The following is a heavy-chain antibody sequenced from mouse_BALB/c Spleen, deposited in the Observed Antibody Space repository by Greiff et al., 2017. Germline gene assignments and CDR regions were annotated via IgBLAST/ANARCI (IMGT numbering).Heavy chain of an antibody. CDR2: ISDGGSYT. D-gene: IGHD2-14*01. J-gene: IGHJ2*01. CDR3: AREVGTYYRYFDY. Sequence: EVQGVESGGGLVKPGGSLKLSCAASGFTFSDYYMYWVRQTPEKRLEWVATISDGGSYTYYPDSVKGRFTISRDNAKNNLYLQMSSLKSEDTAMYYCAREVGTYYRYFDYWGQGTTLTVSS. V-gene: IGHV5-4*02. CDR1: GFTFSDYY.